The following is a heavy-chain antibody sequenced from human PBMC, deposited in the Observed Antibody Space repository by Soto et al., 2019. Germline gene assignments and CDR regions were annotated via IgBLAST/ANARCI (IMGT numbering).Heavy chain of an antibody. CDR1: GFTFGHSA. J-gene: IGHJ4*02. Sequence: PGGSLRLSCAASGFTFGHSAMSWVRQAPGKGLEWVAAISGTGGAAYYADSVKGRFTISRDNSRNTLFLQMNSLRVDDTAIYHCAKPEEVVRGFDFWGLGTLVTVYS. CDR3: AKPEEVVRGFDF. D-gene: IGHD3-10*01. CDR2: ISGTGGAA. V-gene: IGHV3-23*01.